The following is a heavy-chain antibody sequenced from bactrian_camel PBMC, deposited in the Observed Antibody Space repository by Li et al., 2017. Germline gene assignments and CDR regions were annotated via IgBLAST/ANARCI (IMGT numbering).Heavy chain of an antibody. V-gene: IGHV3S55*01. J-gene: IGHJ4*01. Sequence: VQLVESGGGSVKAGGSLRLSCLASGVTVSRRCVGWFRQAPGKEREGVVAIDTKGTVIYGDSVKGRFTISLDSARNILYLQMDNLKPEDTNMYYCAADSGGSWYPSLEDYDYAYWGQGTQVTVS. CDR1: GVTVSRRC. D-gene: IGHD6*01. CDR3: AADSGGSWYPSLEDYDYAY. CDR2: IDTKGTV.